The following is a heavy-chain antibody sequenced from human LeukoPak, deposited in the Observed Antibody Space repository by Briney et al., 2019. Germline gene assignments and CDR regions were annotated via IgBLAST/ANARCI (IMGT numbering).Heavy chain of an antibody. J-gene: IGHJ4*02. V-gene: IGHV1-24*01. D-gene: IGHD6-19*01. CDR2: FDPEDGET. CDR1: GYTLTELS. Sequence: EASVKVSCKVSGYTLTELSMHRVRQAPGKGLEWMGGFDPEDGETIYAQKFQGRVTMTEDTSTDTAYMELSSLRSEDTAVYYCATGRAVADSYFDYWGQGTLVTVSS. CDR3: ATGRAVADSYFDY.